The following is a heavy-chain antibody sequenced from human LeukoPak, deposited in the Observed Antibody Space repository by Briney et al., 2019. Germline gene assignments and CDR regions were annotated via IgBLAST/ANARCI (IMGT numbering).Heavy chain of an antibody. Sequence: SETLSLTCSGSGGSISSYYWSWIRQPPGKGLEWSGYIYYTGSTKYNPSLKSRVTISVDTSKNQFSLKLSSVTAADTAVYYCARFIGSGWYGNWFDPWGQGTLVTVSS. V-gene: IGHV4-59*12. CDR2: IYYTGST. CDR1: GGSISSYY. CDR3: ARFIGSGWYGNWFDP. D-gene: IGHD6-19*01. J-gene: IGHJ5*02.